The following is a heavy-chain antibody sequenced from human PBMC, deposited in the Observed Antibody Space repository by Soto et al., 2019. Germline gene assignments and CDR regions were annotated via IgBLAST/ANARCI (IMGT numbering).Heavy chain of an antibody. CDR2: IYYSGST. J-gene: IGHJ6*02. CDR1: GGSISSYY. CDR3: ARGVGWRYSSSYPKPFYGMDV. V-gene: IGHV4-59*01. Sequence: PSETLSLTCTVSGGSISSYYWSWIRQPPGKGLEWIGYIYYSGSTNYNPSLKSRVTISVDTSKNQFSLKLSSVTAADTAVYYCARGVGWRYSSSYPKPFYGMDVWGQGTTVTVSS. D-gene: IGHD6-6*01.